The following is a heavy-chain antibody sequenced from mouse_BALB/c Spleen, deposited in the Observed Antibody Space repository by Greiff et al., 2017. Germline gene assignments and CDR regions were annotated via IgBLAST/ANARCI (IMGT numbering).Heavy chain of an antibody. Sequence: DVQLVESGGGLVKPGGSLKLSCAASGFTFSSYTMSWVRQTPEKRLEWVATISSGGSYTYYPDSVKGRFTISRDNAKNTLYLQMSSLKSEDTAMYYCTRVGYYYAMDYWGQGTSVTVSS. D-gene: IGHD2-2*01. CDR3: TRVGYYYAMDY. CDR2: ISSGGSYT. CDR1: GFTFSSYT. V-gene: IGHV5-6-4*01. J-gene: IGHJ4*01.